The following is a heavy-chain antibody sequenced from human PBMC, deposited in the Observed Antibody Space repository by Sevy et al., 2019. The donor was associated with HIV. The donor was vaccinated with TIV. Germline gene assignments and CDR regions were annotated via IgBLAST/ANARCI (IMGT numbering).Heavy chain of an antibody. CDR2: IYPGDSDT. CDR3: ARHGRNYYYGMDV. V-gene: IGHV5-51*01. J-gene: IGHJ6*02. Sequence: GESLKISCKGSGYSFTSYWIGWVRQIPGKGLEWMGIIYPGDSDTRYSPSFQGQVTISADKSLSTAYLQWSSLKASDTAMYYCARHGRNYYYGMDVWGQGTTVTVSS. CDR1: GYSFTSYW.